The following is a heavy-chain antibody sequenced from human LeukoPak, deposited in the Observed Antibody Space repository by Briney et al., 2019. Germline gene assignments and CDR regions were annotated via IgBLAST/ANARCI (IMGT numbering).Heavy chain of an antibody. CDR3: ARGDCSGGTCPLDY. Sequence: GGSLRLSCAASGFTVSNNYMSWVRQAPGKGLEWVSVIYRGGSTHYADSVKGRFTISRDNFKNTLYLQMNSLRAEDTAVYYCARGDCSGGTCPLDYWGQGTLVTVSS. CDR2: IYRGGST. J-gene: IGHJ4*02. V-gene: IGHV3-66*01. D-gene: IGHD2-15*01. CDR1: GFTVSNNY.